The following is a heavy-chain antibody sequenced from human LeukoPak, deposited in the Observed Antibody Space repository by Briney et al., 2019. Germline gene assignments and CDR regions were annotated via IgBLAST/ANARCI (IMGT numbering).Heavy chain of an antibody. CDR1: ESSFTIYW. D-gene: IGHD3-10*01. CDR2: IYPGDSGT. CDR3: ARSTGYYGSGSHFDY. V-gene: IGHV5-51*01. Sequence: GESLQISCEGSESSFTIYWIGWVRQLPGKGLEWMGIIYPGDSGTGYSPSFQGQVTISADRSISTAYLQWSSLKASDTAMYYCARSTGYYGSGSHFDYWGRGTLVTVPS. J-gene: IGHJ4*02.